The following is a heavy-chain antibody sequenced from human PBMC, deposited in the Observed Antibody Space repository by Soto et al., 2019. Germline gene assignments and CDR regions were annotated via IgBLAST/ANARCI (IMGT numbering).Heavy chain of an antibody. Sequence: EVQLVESGGGLVQPGGSLRLSCAASGFTVSSNYMSWVRQAPGKGLEWVSVIYSGGSTYYADSVKGRFTISRDNSKNTLYLQMNSLRAEDTAVYYCARVFGIAVAGKWAYYFDYWGQGTLVTVSS. CDR2: IYSGGST. CDR1: GFTVSSNY. CDR3: ARVFGIAVAGKWAYYFDY. D-gene: IGHD6-19*01. V-gene: IGHV3-66*01. J-gene: IGHJ4*02.